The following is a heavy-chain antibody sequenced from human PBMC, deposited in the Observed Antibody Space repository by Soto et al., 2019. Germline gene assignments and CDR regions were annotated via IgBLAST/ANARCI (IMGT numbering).Heavy chain of an antibody. CDR1: GFTFRSYW. D-gene: IGHD6-6*01. CDR2: INSDGSNT. J-gene: IGHJ6*02. CDR3: TRSGSSPYYYGMDV. Sequence: VGSQILSCAASGFTFRSYWMHWVRQEPGKGLVWVSRINSDGSNTNYADSVKGRFTISRDNAKNTLYLQMNSLRAEDTAVYYCTRSGSSPYYYGMDVWGQGTTVTVSS. V-gene: IGHV3-74*01.